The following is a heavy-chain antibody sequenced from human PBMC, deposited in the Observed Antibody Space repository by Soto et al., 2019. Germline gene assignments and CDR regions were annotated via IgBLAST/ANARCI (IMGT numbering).Heavy chain of an antibody. Sequence: QVQLVEYGGGVVQPGRSLRLSCAASGFTFSSYGMHWVRQAPGKGLEWVTIIWYDGSNEYYADSVKGRFTISRDNSKNTLYLQMNSLRAEDTAVYYCARDRGTSVDGRLKGYFDLWGRGTRVTVSS. J-gene: IGHJ2*01. CDR3: ARDRGTSVDGRLKGYFDL. V-gene: IGHV3-33*01. D-gene: IGHD2-21*01. CDR2: IWYDGSNE. CDR1: GFTFSSYG.